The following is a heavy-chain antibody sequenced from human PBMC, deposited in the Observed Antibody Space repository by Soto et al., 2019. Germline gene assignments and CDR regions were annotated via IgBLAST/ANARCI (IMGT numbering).Heavy chain of an antibody. Sequence: EVQLVESGGGLVQAGGSLRLSCAASGFTFSGYGMHWVRQAAGESLEWVSVIGTSGHAFYADSVKGRFTITREDAKNSVYLQMNRLRDGDTAVYYCARGGGFGEQYSDAFDIWGQGTKVTVPS. CDR3: ARGGGFGEQYSDAFDI. V-gene: IGHV3-13*01. CDR2: IGTSGHA. D-gene: IGHD3-10*01. J-gene: IGHJ3*02. CDR1: GFTFSGYG.